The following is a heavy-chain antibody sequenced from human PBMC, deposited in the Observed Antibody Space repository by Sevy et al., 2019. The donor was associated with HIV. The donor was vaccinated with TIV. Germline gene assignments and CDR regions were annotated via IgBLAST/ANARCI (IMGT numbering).Heavy chain of an antibody. J-gene: IGHJ4*02. V-gene: IGHV3-7*03. CDR1: GFTFDMYW. CDR3: ARRYFDL. Sequence: GGSLGLSCDASGFTFDMYWMQWVRQAPGKGLEWVANIRQDGNEIYYAASVRGRFTISRDNAKGSLYLQMNNLRVEDTATYYCARRYFDLWGQGTLVTVSS. CDR2: IRQDGNEI.